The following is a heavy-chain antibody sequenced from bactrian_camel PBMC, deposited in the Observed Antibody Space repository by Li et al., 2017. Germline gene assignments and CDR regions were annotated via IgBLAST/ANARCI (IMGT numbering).Heavy chain of an antibody. J-gene: IGHJ4*01. V-gene: IGHV3S32*01. D-gene: IGHD3*01. Sequence: GGSLRLTCVVSGHSRGSDCVGWFRLPPGRAPAEREGIAAIRNSGGETWYHDSVKGRFTISQDNDKNTLWLQMDNLRPEDTGEYYCATWVASSWCPISFYRYGKGGHWGQGTQVTVS. CDR2: IRNSGGET. CDR1: GHSRGSDC. CDR3: ATWVASSWCPISFYRYGKGGH.